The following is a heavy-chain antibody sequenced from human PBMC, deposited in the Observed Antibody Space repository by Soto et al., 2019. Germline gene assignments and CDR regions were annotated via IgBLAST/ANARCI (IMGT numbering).Heavy chain of an antibody. CDR2: INSDGSST. Sequence: PGGSLRLSCAASGFTFSSYWMHWVRQAPGKGLVWVSRINSDGSSTSYADSVKGRFTISRDNAKNTLYLQMNSLRAEDTAVYYCARGYSSSRNFDYWGQGTLVTVSS. J-gene: IGHJ4*02. V-gene: IGHV3-74*01. D-gene: IGHD6-6*01. CDR1: GFTFSSYW. CDR3: ARGYSSSRNFDY.